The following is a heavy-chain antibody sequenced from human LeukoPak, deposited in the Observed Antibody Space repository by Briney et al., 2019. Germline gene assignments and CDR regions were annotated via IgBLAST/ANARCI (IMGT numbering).Heavy chain of an antibody. D-gene: IGHD6-19*01. CDR3: ARVGSGWYLLY. CDR2: TNPNSGAT. Sequence: GASVKVSCKPSGYTFTGQYLHWGRQAPGQGLEWMGWTNPNSGATTYAQTFQGRVTMTRDTSISTVYMDLSSLTSDDTAVYYCARVGSGWYLLYWGQGTLVTVSS. V-gene: IGHV1-2*02. J-gene: IGHJ4*02. CDR1: GYTFTGQY.